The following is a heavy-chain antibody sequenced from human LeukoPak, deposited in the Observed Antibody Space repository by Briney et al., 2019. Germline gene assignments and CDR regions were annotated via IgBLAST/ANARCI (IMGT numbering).Heavy chain of an antibody. J-gene: IGHJ4*02. CDR3: ARDLYDSSGTEDDY. Sequence: SCKASGGTFSRYAISWIRQPPGKGLEWIGEIYHSGSTNYNPSLKSRVTISVDTSKNQFSLKLSSVTAADTAVYYCARDLYDSSGTEDDYWGQGTLVTVSS. D-gene: IGHD3-22*01. CDR1: GGTFSRYA. V-gene: IGHV4-59*01. CDR2: IYHSGST.